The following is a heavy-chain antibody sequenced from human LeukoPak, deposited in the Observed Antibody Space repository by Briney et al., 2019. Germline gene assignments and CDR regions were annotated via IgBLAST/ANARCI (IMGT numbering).Heavy chain of an antibody. CDR3: AKDTATNYDILTGYLNFDY. D-gene: IGHD3-9*01. CDR2: ISGDGGST. Sequence: GGSLRLSCAASGXTFDDYAMHWVRQAPGKGLGWVSLISGDGGSTYYADSVKGRFTISRDNSKNSLYLQMNSLRTEDTALYYCAKDTATNYDILTGYLNFDYWGQGTLVTVSS. CDR1: GXTFDDYA. J-gene: IGHJ4*02. V-gene: IGHV3-43*02.